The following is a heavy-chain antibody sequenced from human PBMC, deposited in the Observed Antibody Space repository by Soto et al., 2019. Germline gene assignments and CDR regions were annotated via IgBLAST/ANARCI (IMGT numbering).Heavy chain of an antibody. CDR1: GDIVSSKIAA. J-gene: IGHJ6*02. CDR3: ARWVLGYCTNGVCPIGYGMDV. CDR2: TYYRSKWYN. D-gene: IGHD2-8*01. V-gene: IGHV6-1*01. Sequence: PSQTLSLTCAISGDIVSSKIAAWNWIRQSPSRGLEWLGRTYYRSKWYNDYAVSVKSRITINPDTSKNQFSLQLNSVTPEDTAVYYCARWVLGYCTNGVCPIGYGMDVWGQGTTVTVSS.